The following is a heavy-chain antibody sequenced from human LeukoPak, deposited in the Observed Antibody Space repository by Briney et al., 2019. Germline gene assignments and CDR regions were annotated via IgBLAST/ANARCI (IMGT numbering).Heavy chain of an antibody. Sequence: GGSLRLSCAASGFTSSSYAMSWVRQAPGKGLEWVSAISGSGGSTYYADSVKGRFTISRDNSKNTLYLQMNSLRAEDTAVYYCARHRIAAAGPDYWGQGTLVTVSS. CDR2: ISGSGGST. CDR1: GFTSSSYA. CDR3: ARHRIAAAGPDY. V-gene: IGHV3-23*01. D-gene: IGHD6-13*01. J-gene: IGHJ4*02.